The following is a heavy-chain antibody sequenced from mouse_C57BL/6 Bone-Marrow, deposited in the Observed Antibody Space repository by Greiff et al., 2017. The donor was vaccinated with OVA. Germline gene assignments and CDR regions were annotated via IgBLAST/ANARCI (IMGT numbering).Heavy chain of an antibody. CDR1: GYNFTSYW. Sequence: VQLQQSGAELAKPGASVKLSCKASGYNFTSYWMHWVKKRPGQGLEWIGYINPSSGYTKYNQKFKDKATLTADKASSTAYMQLSSLTYEDSAVYYCARDGNSYYFDYWGQGTTLTVSS. V-gene: IGHV1-7*01. J-gene: IGHJ2*01. D-gene: IGHD2-1*01. CDR3: ARDGNSYYFDY. CDR2: INPSSGYT.